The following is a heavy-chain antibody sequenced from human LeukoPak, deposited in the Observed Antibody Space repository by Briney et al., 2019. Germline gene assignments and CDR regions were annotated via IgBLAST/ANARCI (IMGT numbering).Heavy chain of an antibody. CDR3: ARGHPSYCSGGSCYTSLFDY. CDR2: INPNSGGT. CDR1: GYTFTGYY. V-gene: IGHV1-2*02. D-gene: IGHD2-15*01. Sequence: ASVKASCKASGYTFTGYYMHWVRQAPGQGLEWMGWINPNSGGTNYAQKFQGRVTMTRDTSISTAYMEVSRLRSVDAAVYYCARGHPSYCSGGSCYTSLFDYWGQGTLVTVSS. J-gene: IGHJ4*02.